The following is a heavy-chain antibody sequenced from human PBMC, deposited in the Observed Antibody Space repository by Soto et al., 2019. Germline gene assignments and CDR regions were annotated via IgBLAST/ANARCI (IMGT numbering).Heavy chain of an antibody. V-gene: IGHV4-39*01. CDR1: GGSISSSSYY. Sequence: QLQLQESGPGLVKPSETLSLTCTVSGGSISSSSYYWGWIRQPPGKGLEWIGSIYYSGSTYYNPSLKSRVTISVDTSKNQFSLKLSSVTAADTAVYYCASLPRLRSVDYWGQGTLVTVSS. CDR3: ASLPRLRSVDY. CDR2: IYYSGST. J-gene: IGHJ4*02. D-gene: IGHD4-17*01.